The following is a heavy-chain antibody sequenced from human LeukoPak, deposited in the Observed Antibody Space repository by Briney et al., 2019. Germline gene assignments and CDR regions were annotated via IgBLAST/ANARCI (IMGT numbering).Heavy chain of an antibody. CDR3: ARDPVKRGDAFDI. V-gene: IGHV3-21*01. CDR2: ISSSSRYI. D-gene: IGHD3-22*01. CDR1: AFTYNYYS. Sequence: GGSLRLSCAASAFTYNYYSMNWVRQAPGKGLEWVSSISSSSRYIYYADSVKGRFTISRDNAKNSLYLQMNSLRAEDTAVYYCARDPVKRGDAFDIWGQGTMVTVSS. J-gene: IGHJ3*02.